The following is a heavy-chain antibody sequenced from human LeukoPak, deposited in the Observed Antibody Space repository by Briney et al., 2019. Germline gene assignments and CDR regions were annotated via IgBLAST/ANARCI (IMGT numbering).Heavy chain of an antibody. CDR1: GFTFSSYW. J-gene: IGHJ4*02. D-gene: IGHD3-22*01. CDR3: ARMRTYEATPFDY. V-gene: IGHV3-74*01. CDR2: INSDGSST. Sequence: AGGSLRLSCAASGFTFSSYWMHWVRQAPGKGLVWVSRINSDGSSTSYADSVEGRFTISRDNAKNTLYLQMNSLRAEDTAVYYCARMRTYEATPFDYWGQGTLVTVSS.